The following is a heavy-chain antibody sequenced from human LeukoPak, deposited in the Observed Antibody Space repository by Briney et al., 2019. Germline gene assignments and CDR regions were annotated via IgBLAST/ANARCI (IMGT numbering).Heavy chain of an antibody. Sequence: GGSLRLSCAASGFTFSTYAMHWVRQAPGKGLEWVSSISSSSSYIYYADSAKGRFTISRDNAKNSLYLQMNSLRAEDTAVYYCARDPVAPAWGQGTLVTVSS. CDR1: GFTFSTYA. J-gene: IGHJ5*02. CDR2: ISSSSSYI. V-gene: IGHV3-21*01. D-gene: IGHD6-19*01. CDR3: ARDPVAPA.